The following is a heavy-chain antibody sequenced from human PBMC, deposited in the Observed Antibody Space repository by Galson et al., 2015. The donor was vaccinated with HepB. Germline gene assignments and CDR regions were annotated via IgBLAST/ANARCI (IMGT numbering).Heavy chain of an antibody. CDR3: ARGGQYLVRGYYYYPMDV. D-gene: IGHD2-2*01. Sequence: SLRLSCAASGFTFSSDVMHWVRQAPGKGLEWMAVVSDDGNLEQYADSVEGRFTISRDNSNNTLYFQLNSLRLEDTAVYYCARGGQYLVRGYYYYPMDVWGQGTTVIVS. J-gene: IGHJ6*02. CDR2: VSDDGNLE. V-gene: IGHV3-30*14. CDR1: GFTFSSDV.